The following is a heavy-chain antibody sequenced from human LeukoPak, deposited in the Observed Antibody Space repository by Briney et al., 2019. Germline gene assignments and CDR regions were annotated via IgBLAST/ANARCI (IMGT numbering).Heavy chain of an antibody. CDR1: GFTFRSYG. J-gene: IGHJ4*02. CDR2: IWYDEITK. D-gene: IGHD3-10*01. Sequence: SGGSLRLSCVASGFTFRSYGIHWVRQAPGKGLEWLAFIWYDEITKNYADSVKGRFTISRDNAKNTLYLQMNSLRAEDTAVYYCARDRGPRWFDYWGQGTLVTVSS. CDR3: ARDRGPRWFDY. V-gene: IGHV3-33*01.